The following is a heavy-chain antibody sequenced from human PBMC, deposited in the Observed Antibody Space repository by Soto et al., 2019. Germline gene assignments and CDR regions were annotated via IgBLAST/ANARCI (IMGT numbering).Heavy chain of an antibody. V-gene: IGHV4-59*08. Sequence: SETLSLTCTVSGGSISSYYWSWIRQPPGKGLEWIGYIYYSGSTNYNPSLKSRVTISVDTSKNQFSLKLSSVTAADTAVYYCARHSRYYDYIWGSSRPLYFDYWGQGTLVTVSS. CDR3: ARHSRYYDYIWGSSRPLYFDY. CDR2: IYYSGST. CDR1: GGSISSYY. J-gene: IGHJ4*02. D-gene: IGHD3-16*01.